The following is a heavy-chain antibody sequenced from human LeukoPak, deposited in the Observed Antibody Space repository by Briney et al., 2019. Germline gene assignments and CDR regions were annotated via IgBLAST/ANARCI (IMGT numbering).Heavy chain of an antibody. CDR1: GYTFTSYG. V-gene: IGHV1-69-2*01. CDR3: ATGFRRGWYRGAFDI. CDR2: VDPEDGET. J-gene: IGHJ3*02. D-gene: IGHD6-19*01. Sequence: ASVKVSCKASGYTFTSYGISWVQQAPGKGLEWMGLVDPEDGETIYAEKFQGRVTITADTSTDTAYMEPSSLRSEDTAVYYCATGFRRGWYRGAFDIWGQGTMVTVSS.